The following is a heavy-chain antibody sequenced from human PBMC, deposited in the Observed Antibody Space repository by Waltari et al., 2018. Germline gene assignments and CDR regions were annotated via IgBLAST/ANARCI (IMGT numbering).Heavy chain of an antibody. CDR3: VRPPHCRGNTCTAL. D-gene: IGHD3-10*01. Sequence: QVYLQESGPGLVKPSESLSLPCTVSGAFVQRTSYSWGWIRQPPGKGLEWIGSIYNSGTTYYNPSLKSRVTISVDASDKQFYLTLTSVTAADTAVYFCVRPPHCRGNTCTALWGQGALVTVSS. CDR2: IYNSGTT. CDR1: GAFVQRTSYS. V-gene: IGHV4-39*01. J-gene: IGHJ4*02.